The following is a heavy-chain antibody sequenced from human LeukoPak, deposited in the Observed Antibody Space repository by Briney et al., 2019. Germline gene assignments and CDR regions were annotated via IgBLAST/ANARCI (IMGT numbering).Heavy chain of an antibody. D-gene: IGHD1-26*01. Sequence: ASVKVSCKASGYTFTNYGFNWVRQAPGQGLEWMGWISAYNGNTLYAQKFQGRVTMTTDTSTSTAYMELRSLRSDDTAVYYCARERIEWELPRGVDYWGQGTLVTVSS. CDR1: GYTFTNYG. CDR2: ISAYNGNT. CDR3: ARERIEWELPRGVDY. J-gene: IGHJ4*02. V-gene: IGHV1-18*01.